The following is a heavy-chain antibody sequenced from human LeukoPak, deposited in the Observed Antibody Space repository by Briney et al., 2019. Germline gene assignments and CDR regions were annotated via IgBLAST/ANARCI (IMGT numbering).Heavy chain of an antibody. J-gene: IGHJ4*02. CDR3: ARSTYGGYVDY. CDR1: RYSFTIYW. V-gene: IGHV5-51*01. Sequence: GESLKISCTGTRYSFTIYWIGWVRQMPGKGLEWMGIIYPGDSDTRYSPSFQGQVTISADKSISTAYLQWSSLKASDTAMYYCARSTYGGYVDYWGQGTLVTVSS. CDR2: IYPGDSDT. D-gene: IGHD4/OR15-4a*01.